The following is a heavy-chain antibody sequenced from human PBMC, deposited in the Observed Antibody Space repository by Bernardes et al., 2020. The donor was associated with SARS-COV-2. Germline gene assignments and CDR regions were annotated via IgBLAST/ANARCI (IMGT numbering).Heavy chain of an antibody. CDR1: GFSLSTSGMC. J-gene: IGHJ4*02. Sequence: SGPTLVKPTQTLTLTCTFSGFSLSTSGMCVSRIRQPPGKALEWLALIDWDDDKYYSTSLKTRLTISKDTSKNQVVLTMTNMDPVDTATYYCARASKYYYDSSGYHYYFDYWGQGTLVTVSS. V-gene: IGHV2-70*01. CDR2: IDWDDDK. D-gene: IGHD3-22*01. CDR3: ARASKYYYDSSGYHYYFDY.